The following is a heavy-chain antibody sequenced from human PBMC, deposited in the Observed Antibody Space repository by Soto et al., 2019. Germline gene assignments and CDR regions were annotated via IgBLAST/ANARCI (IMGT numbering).Heavy chain of an antibody. CDR2: IIPIFGTA. V-gene: IGHV1-69*13. J-gene: IGHJ4*02. Sequence: GASVKVSCKACGGTFSSYAISWVRQAPGQGLEWMGGIIPIFGTANYAQKFQGRVTITADESTSTAYMELSSLRSEDTAVYYCARDIKSYDILTGYYLYYFDYWGQGTLVTVSS. CDR1: GGTFSSYA. D-gene: IGHD3-9*01. CDR3: ARDIKSYDILTGYYLYYFDY.